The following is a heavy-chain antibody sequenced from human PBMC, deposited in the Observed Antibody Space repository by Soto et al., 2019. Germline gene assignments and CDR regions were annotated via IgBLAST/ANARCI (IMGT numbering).Heavy chain of an antibody. CDR2: IIPIFGTA. Sequence: ASVKVSCKASGGTFSSYAISWVRQAPGQGLEWMGGIIPIFGTANYAQKFQGRVTITADESTSTAYMELSSLRSGDTAVYDCARADCSGGSCYWVPVLNPWGQGTLVTVSS. V-gene: IGHV1-69*13. CDR3: ARADCSGGSCYWVPVLNP. J-gene: IGHJ5*02. D-gene: IGHD2-15*01. CDR1: GGTFSSYA.